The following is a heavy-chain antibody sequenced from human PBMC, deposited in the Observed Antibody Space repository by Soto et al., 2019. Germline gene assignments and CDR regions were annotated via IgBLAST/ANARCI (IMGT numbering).Heavy chain of an antibody. V-gene: IGHV3-23*01. CDR1: GFTFSSYV. D-gene: IGHD3-3*01. J-gene: IGHJ4*02. CDR2: ISGSGGST. Sequence: EVPLLESGGGLVQPGGSLRLSCAASGFTFSSYVMSWVRQAPGKGLEWVSAISGSGGSTYYADSVKGRFTISRDNSKNTLYLQMNSLRAEDTAVYYCAKNRITEWLLCDWGQGTLVTVSS. CDR3: AKNRITEWLLCD.